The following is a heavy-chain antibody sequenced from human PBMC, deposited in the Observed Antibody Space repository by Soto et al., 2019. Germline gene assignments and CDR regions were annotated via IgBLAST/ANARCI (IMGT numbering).Heavy chain of an antibody. V-gene: IGHV3-30*03. CDR3: ATTEFCTNDLFYPGVFDY. CDR2: ILYDRSNI. D-gene: IGHD2-8*01. CDR1: GFTFSNYG. Sequence: QVHLVEFGGGGVQPGRSLRLSCATSGFTFSNYGMNWIRQVPGKGLEWVAFILYDRSNIHFPDSLKGRFTISIDNPKNTLHLQMNSPRADDTAVYYCATTEFCTNDLFYPGVFDYWSQGSMVTVSS. J-gene: IGHJ4*02.